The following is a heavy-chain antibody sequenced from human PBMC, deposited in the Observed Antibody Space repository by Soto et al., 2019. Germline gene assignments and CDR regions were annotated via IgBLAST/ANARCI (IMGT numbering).Heavy chain of an antibody. CDR2: ISPFNGHT. Sequence: QVPLMQSGTEVKKPGASVKVSCKTSGYTFINFGIGWVRQAPGQGLEWMGWISPFNGHTHYAQKFQGRVSLTTDTSTSTAFLELRSLTYDDTAVYYCAREPPRATAGLNYFDPWGQGTLVTVSS. V-gene: IGHV1-18*01. CDR1: GYTFINFG. D-gene: IGHD6-13*01. J-gene: IGHJ5*02. CDR3: AREPPRATAGLNYFDP.